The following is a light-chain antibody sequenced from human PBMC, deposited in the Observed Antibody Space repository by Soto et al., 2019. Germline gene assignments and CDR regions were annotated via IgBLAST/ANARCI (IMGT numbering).Light chain of an antibody. J-gene: IGLJ1*01. CDR3: SSYTTSSTYV. V-gene: IGLV2-14*01. CDR1: SSDVGGYNH. CDR2: EVS. Sequence: QSALTQPASVSGSPGQSITFSCTGTSSDVGGYNHVSWYQQHPGKAPKVMIYEVSNRPSGVSNRFSGSKSGNTASLTISGLQAEDEADYYCSSYTTSSTYVFGSGTKLTV.